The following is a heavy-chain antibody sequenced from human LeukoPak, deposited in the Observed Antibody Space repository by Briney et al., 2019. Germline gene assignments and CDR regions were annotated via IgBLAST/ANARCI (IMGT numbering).Heavy chain of an antibody. Sequence: GSLRLSCAASGFIFSNWDMHWVRQAPGKGLEWVADIHYDGGNTHYADSVKGRFTISRDNPKNTLDLQINSLRAEDTAVYYCARARKTKGGIDVWGQGTTVTVSS. D-gene: IGHD1-1*01. CDR1: GFIFSNWD. CDR3: ARARKTKGGIDV. J-gene: IGHJ6*02. V-gene: IGHV3-33*01. CDR2: IHYDGGNT.